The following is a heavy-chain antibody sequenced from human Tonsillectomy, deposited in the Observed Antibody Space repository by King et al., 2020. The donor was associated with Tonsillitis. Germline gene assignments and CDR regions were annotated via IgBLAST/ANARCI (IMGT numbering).Heavy chain of an antibody. CDR3: AKDGCSSTSCYTYKYYYYYYMDV. CDR1: GFTFSSYA. D-gene: IGHD2-2*02. J-gene: IGHJ6*03. Sequence: VQLVESGGGLVQPGGSLRLSCAASGFTFSSYAMSWVRQAPGKGLEWVSAISGSGGSTYYADSVKGRVTISRDNSKNTLYLQMNSLRAEDTAVYYCAKDGCSSTSCYTYKYYYYYYMDVWGKGTTVTVSS. V-gene: IGHV3-23*04. CDR2: ISGSGGST.